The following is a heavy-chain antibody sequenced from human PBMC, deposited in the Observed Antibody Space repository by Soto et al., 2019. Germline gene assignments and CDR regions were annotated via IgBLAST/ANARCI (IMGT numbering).Heavy chain of an antibody. CDR3: ARDCFLFFAAPPYVMDV. CDR1: GFTFSSHE. D-gene: IGHD3-3*01. Sequence: GGSLRLSCVVSGFTFSSHEMNWVRQAPGKGPEWVSKISRNGGTTSYADSVKGRFTISRDNARDSLYLHMNSLRAEDTAVYYCARDCFLFFAAPPYVMDVWAQGKTLPVSS. V-gene: IGHV3-48*03. CDR2: ISRNGGTT. J-gene: IGHJ6*02.